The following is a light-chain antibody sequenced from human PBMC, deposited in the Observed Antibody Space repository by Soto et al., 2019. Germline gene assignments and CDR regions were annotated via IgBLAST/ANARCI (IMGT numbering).Light chain of an antibody. CDR2: AAS. CDR1: QGISSW. V-gene: IGKV1-12*01. Sequence: DIQMTQSPSSVSASVGDRVTITCRASQGISSWLAWYQRKPGKAPKLLIYAASSLQSGVPSRFSGSGSGTDFTLTISSLQPEDFATYCCQQANSFPLTFGPGTKVDIK. J-gene: IGKJ3*01. CDR3: QQANSFPLT.